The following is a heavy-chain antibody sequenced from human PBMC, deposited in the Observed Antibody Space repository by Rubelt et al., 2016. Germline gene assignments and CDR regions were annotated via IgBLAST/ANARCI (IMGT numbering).Heavy chain of an antibody. CDR1: GYTFTGYY. CDR3: ARGLYKGPRWLVAY. V-gene: IGHV1-2*02. Sequence: QVQLVQSGAEVKKPGASVKISCKASGYTFTGYYMHWVRQAPGQGLEWMGWIDPNSGGTNYAQKLQGRVTMTRATSISTAYMELSRLRSDDTAVYYCARGLYKGPRWLVAYWGQGTLVTVSS. D-gene: IGHD6-19*01. J-gene: IGHJ4*02. CDR2: IDPNSGGT.